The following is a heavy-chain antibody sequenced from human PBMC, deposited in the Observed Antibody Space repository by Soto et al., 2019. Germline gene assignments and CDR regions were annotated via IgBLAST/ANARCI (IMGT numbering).Heavy chain of an antibody. J-gene: IGHJ6*02. CDR2: INPSGGST. CDR3: ARVGGYDWIRYYYYGMDV. D-gene: IGHD5-12*01. V-gene: IGHV1-46*01. Sequence: GASVKVSCKASGYTFTSYYMHWVRQAPGQGLEWMGIINPSGGSTSYAQKFQGRVTMTRDTSTSTVYMELSSLRSEDTAVYYCARVGGYDWIRYYYYGMDVWGQGTTVTVSS. CDR1: GYTFTSYY.